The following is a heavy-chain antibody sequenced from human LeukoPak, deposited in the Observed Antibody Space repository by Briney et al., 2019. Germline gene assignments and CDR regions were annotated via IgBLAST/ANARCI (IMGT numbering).Heavy chain of an antibody. Sequence: GSLRLSCAASGFTFSSYEMNWVRQAPGKGLEWIGSIYYSGSTYYNPSLKSRVTISVDTSKNQFSLKLSSVTAADTAVYYCARDGPWGYSDYWGQGTLVTVSS. CDR2: IYYSGST. J-gene: IGHJ4*02. D-gene: IGHD3-16*01. CDR1: GFTFSSYE. V-gene: IGHV4-39*07. CDR3: ARDGPWGYSDY.